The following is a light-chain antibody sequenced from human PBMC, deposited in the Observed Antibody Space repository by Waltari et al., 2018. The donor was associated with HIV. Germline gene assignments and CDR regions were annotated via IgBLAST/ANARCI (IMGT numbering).Light chain of an antibody. CDR1: NTGSKS. Sequence: SYVLTQPPSVSVAPGKTARISCEGDNTGSKSVYWYQQKPGQAPVLVMYYDSDRPAGSPERVAGSKYGNTATLTSSRVEAGDEADYYCQVWDRGSDHYVFGTGTKVTVV. J-gene: IGLJ1*01. V-gene: IGLV3-21*04. CDR3: QVWDRGSDHYV. CDR2: YDS.